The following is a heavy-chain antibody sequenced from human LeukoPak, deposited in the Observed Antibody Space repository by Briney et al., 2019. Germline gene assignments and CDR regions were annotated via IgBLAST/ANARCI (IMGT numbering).Heavy chain of an antibody. CDR2: IYYSVST. V-gene: IGHV4-59*08. J-gene: IGHJ4*02. CDR3: ARHEPGLVVVPAAISNY. Sequence: PSETLSLTCTVSGGSISSYYWSWIRQPPGMGLEWIGYIYYSVSTNYNPSLKSRVTISVDTSKNQFSLKLSSVTAADTAVYYCARHEPGLVVVPAAISNYWGQGTLVTVSS. CDR1: GGSISSYY. D-gene: IGHD2-2*01.